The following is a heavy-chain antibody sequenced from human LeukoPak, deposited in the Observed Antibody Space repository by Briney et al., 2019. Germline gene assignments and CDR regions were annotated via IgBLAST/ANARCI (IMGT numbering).Heavy chain of an antibody. J-gene: IGHJ4*02. CDR2: IRGSGGNT. CDR3: AKAVGVIYMGTDF. V-gene: IGHV3-23*01. Sequence: PGGSLRLSCAASGFIFSNNGMSWVRQAPGRGLEWVSSIRGSGGNTYYADSVKGRFTISRDDSTNTLYLQMSSLRAEDTAMYYCAKAVGVIYMGTDFWGQGTLVTVSS. CDR1: GFIFSNNG. D-gene: IGHD3-10*01.